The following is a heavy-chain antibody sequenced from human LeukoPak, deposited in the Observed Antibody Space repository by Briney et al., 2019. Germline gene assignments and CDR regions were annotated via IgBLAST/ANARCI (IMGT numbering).Heavy chain of an antibody. CDR1: GYTLTELS. CDR3: ATFARVD. V-gene: IGHV1-24*01. Sequence: GASVKVSCKVSGYTLTELSMHWVQQAPGKGLEWMGLVDPEDGETIYAEKFQGRVTITADTSTDTAYMELSSLRSEDTAVYYCATFARVDWGQGTLVTVSS. CDR2: VDPEDGET. J-gene: IGHJ4*02. D-gene: IGHD2-15*01.